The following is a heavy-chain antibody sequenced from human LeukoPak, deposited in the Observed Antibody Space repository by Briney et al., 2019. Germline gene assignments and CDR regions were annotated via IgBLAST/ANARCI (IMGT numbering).Heavy chain of an antibody. CDR2: IIPIFGTA. D-gene: IGHD2-2*01. V-gene: IGHV1-69*13. CDR1: GGTFSSYA. Sequence: SVKVSCKASGGTFSSYAISWVRQAPGQGLEWMGGIIPIFGTANYAQKFQGRVTITADESTSTAYMELSSLRSEDTAVYYCARRSTSWTTDRIAFDIWGQGTMVTVSS. J-gene: IGHJ3*02. CDR3: ARRSTSWTTDRIAFDI.